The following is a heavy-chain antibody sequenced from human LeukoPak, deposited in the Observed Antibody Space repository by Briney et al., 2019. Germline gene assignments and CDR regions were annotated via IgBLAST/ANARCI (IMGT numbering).Heavy chain of an antibody. CDR1: GYTFTSYG. CDR3: ARESHVTKEDS. V-gene: IGHV1-18*01. J-gene: IGHJ4*02. D-gene: IGHD2-8*01. CDR2: ISANNGDT. Sequence: ASVKVSCKASGYTFTSYGISGVRQAPGQGLEWVGWISANNGDTDYAQKFQARVTMTTDTSTSTAYMELRSLRSDDTAVYYCARESHVTKEDSWGQGTLVTVSS.